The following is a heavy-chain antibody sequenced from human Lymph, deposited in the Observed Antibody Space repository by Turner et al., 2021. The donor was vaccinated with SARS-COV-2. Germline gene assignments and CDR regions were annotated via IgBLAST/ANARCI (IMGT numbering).Heavy chain of an antibody. J-gene: IGHJ4*02. CDR2: IYYSGST. CDR1: GGSISSYY. CDR3: ASYYYDSSGYSYGFDY. V-gene: IGHV4-59*08. Sequence: QVQLQESGPGLVKPSETLSLTCTVSGGSISSYYWSWIRQPPGKGLEWIGYIYYSGSTNYNPSLKSRVTISVDTSKSQFSLKLSSVTAADTAVYYCASYYYDSSGYSYGFDYWGQGTLVTVSS. D-gene: IGHD3-22*01.